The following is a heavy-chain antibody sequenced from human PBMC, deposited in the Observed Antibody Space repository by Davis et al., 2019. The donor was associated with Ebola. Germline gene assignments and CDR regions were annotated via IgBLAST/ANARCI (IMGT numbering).Heavy chain of an antibody. V-gene: IGHV4-59*08. D-gene: IGHD4/OR15-4a*01. Sequence: SETLSLTCTVSGGSISPYYWSWIRPPPGKGLEWIGYIYYSGSTKYNLSLKGRVAISVDTSKNQFSLKLSSVTAADTAVYYCARSYGAAPFDYWGQGTLVTVSS. CDR1: GGSISPYY. CDR2: IYYSGST. CDR3: ARSYGAAPFDY. J-gene: IGHJ4*02.